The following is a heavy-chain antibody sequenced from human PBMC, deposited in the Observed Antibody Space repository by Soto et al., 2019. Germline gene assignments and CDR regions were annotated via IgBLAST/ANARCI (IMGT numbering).Heavy chain of an antibody. CDR3: AKLVRDDVRRSDLDH. CDR1: CDSITASYSN. CDR2: FYYSGTT. V-gene: IGHV4-39*01. J-gene: IGHJ4*02. D-gene: IGHD3-10*02. Sequence: KTSETLSLTCTVSCDSITASYSNWAWIRQPPGKGLEWIGTFYYSGTTSQNPPLRSRITISGDTSRNQFSLNLRSVTAADSGVYYCAKLVRDDVRRSDLDHWGQGTLVTVSS.